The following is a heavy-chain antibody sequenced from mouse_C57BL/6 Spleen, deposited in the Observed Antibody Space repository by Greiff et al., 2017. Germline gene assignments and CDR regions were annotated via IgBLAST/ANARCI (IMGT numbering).Heavy chain of an antibody. CDR3: ARRYYYGSSYDY. CDR2: IDPSDSYT. Sequence: QVQLQQPGAELVKPGASVKLSCKASGYTFTSYWMQWVKQRPGQGLAWIGEIDPSDSYTNYNQKFKGKATLTVDTSSSTAYMQLISLTSEDSAVYYCARRYYYGSSYDYWGQGTTLTVSS. D-gene: IGHD1-1*01. V-gene: IGHV1-50*01. J-gene: IGHJ2*01. CDR1: GYTFTSYW.